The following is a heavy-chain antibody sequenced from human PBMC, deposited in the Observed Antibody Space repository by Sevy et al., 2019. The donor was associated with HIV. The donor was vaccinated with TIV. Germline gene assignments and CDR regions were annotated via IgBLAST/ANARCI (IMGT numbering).Heavy chain of an antibody. V-gene: IGHV3-7*03. CDR1: GFDFNNHW. CDR3: ARLPTGLQSFNYLLSTYFDS. Sequence: GGSLRLSCAASGFDFNNHWMSWVRQAPEKGLEWVANIKHDGSETYYVDSLEGRFTISTDNAKNSRSLQINDLRAEDTAMYYCARLPTGLQSFNYLLSTYFDSWGQGTLVTVSS. D-gene: IGHD3-9*01. J-gene: IGHJ4*02. CDR2: IKHDGSET.